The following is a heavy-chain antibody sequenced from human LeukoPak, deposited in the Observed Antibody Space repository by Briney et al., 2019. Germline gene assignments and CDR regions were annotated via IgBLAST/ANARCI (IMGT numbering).Heavy chain of an antibody. CDR1: GFTFSRYW. Sequence: PGGSLRLSCAASGFTFSRYWMSWVRQAPGKGLEWVGNIKQDGSAKYYVDSVKGRFTISRDNSKNTLYLQMNSLRAEDTAVYYCAKVLAKYSSGWPTDYWGQGTLVTVSS. V-gene: IGHV3-7*03. J-gene: IGHJ4*02. CDR2: IKQDGSAK. D-gene: IGHD6-19*01. CDR3: AKVLAKYSSGWPTDY.